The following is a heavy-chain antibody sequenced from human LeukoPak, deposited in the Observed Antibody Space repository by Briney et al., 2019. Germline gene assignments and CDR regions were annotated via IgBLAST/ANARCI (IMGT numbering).Heavy chain of an antibody. CDR2: IYTSGSP. CDR1: GGSISSYY. CDR3: ARGMDSSGYYALDY. Sequence: SETLSLTCTVSGGSISSYYWRWIRQPAGKGLEWMGRIYTSGSPNYNPSLKSRVTMSVDTSKNQFSLKLSSVTAADTAVYYCARGMDSSGYYALDYWGQGTLVTVSS. J-gene: IGHJ4*02. D-gene: IGHD3-22*01. V-gene: IGHV4-4*07.